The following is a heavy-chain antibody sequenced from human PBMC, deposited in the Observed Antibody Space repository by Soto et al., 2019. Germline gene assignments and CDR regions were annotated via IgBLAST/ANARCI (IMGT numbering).Heavy chain of an antibody. CDR2: IIPIFGTA. J-gene: IGHJ6*02. CDR1: GGTFSSYA. CDR3: ASGYSYGSDYYYGMDV. Sequence: SVKVSCKASGGTFSSYAISWVRQAPGQGLEWMGGIIPIFGTANYAQKFQGRVTITADESTSTAYMELSSLRSEDTAVYYCASGYSYGSDYYYGMDVWGQGTTVTVSS. D-gene: IGHD5-18*01. V-gene: IGHV1-69*13.